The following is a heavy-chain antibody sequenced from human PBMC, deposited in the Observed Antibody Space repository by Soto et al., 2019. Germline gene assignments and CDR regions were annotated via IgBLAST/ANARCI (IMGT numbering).Heavy chain of an antibody. Sequence: ASVKVSCKASGYTFTSYGISWVRQAPGQGLEWMGWISAYNGNTNYAQKLQGRVTMTTDTSTSTAYMELRSLRSDETAVYYCARDIAVAGTVAFDYWGQGTLVTVSS. D-gene: IGHD6-19*01. J-gene: IGHJ4*02. CDR2: ISAYNGNT. CDR3: ARDIAVAGTVAFDY. CDR1: GYTFTSYG. V-gene: IGHV1-18*01.